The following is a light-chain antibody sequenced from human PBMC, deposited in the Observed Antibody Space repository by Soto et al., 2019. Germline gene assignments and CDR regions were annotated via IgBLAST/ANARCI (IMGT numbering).Light chain of an antibody. V-gene: IGLV2-14*01. J-gene: IGLJ1*01. CDR2: EVS. CDR3: GSYTRSSTLV. CDR1: SSDVGGYNY. Sequence: QSVLTQPASVSGSPGQSITISCTGTSSDVGGYNYVSWYQHHPGKAPKLMIYEVSHRPSGVSNRFSASKSGNTASLTISGLQAEDEADYYCGSYTRSSTLVFGTGTKVTV.